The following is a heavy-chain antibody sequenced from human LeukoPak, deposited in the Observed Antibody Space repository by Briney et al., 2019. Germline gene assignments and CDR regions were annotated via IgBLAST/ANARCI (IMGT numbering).Heavy chain of an antibody. V-gene: IGHV1-2*02. CDR3: ARVAVPYYYDSSGYLTYFDY. CDR1: GYTFAGYY. Sequence: GASVKVSCKASGYTFAGYYMHWVRQAPGQGLEWTGWINPNSGGTNYAQKFQGRVTMTRDTSISTAYMELSRLRSDDTAVYYCARVAVPYYYDSSGYLTYFDYWGQGTLVTVSS. CDR2: INPNSGGT. D-gene: IGHD3-22*01. J-gene: IGHJ4*02.